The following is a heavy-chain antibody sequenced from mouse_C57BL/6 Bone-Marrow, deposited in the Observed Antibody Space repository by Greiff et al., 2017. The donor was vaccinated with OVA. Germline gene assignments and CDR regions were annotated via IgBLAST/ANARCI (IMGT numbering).Heavy chain of an antibody. CDR3: ARQMDDGYPTWFAY. D-gene: IGHD2-3*01. CDR2: ISSGSSTI. Sequence: EVQRVESGGGLVKPGGSLKLSCAASGFTFSDYGMHWVRQAPEKGLEWVAYISSGSSTIYYADTVKGRFTISRDNAKNTLFLQMTSLRSEDTAMYYCARQMDDGYPTWFAYWGQGTLVTVSA. CDR1: GFTFSDYG. J-gene: IGHJ3*01. V-gene: IGHV5-17*01.